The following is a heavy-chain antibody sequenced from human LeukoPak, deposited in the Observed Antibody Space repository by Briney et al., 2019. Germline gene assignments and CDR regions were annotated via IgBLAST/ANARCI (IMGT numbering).Heavy chain of an antibody. J-gene: IGHJ4*02. D-gene: IGHD3-10*01. CDR1: GGSISSGSCY. CDR3: ARRPGPRGSRFDY. CDR2: IYTIGST. V-gene: IGHV4-61*02. Sequence: SETLSLTCTVSGGSISSGSCYWSWIRQPAGKGLEWIGRIYTIGSTNYNPSLKSRVTISGDTSKNQFSLKLSSATAADTAVYYCARRPGPRGSRFDYWGQGTLVTVSS.